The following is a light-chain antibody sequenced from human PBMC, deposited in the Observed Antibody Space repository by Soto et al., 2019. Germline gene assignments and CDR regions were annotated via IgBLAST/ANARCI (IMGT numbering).Light chain of an antibody. CDR3: CSYAGRSPVV. Sequence: QSALTQPASLSGSPGQSITISCTGTSTDIGSHYLVSWYQQHPGKVPKLIIYEALNRPSGVSNRFSGSKSGNTASLTISGLLAEDEADYYCCSYAGRSPVVFGGGTQLTVL. CDR1: STDIGSHYL. J-gene: IGLJ7*01. CDR2: EAL. V-gene: IGLV2-23*01.